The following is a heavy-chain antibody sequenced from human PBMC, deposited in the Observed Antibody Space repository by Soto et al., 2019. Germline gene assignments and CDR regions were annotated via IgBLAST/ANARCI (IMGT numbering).Heavy chain of an antibody. CDR1: GFTFDNYA. V-gene: IGHV3-23*01. CDR3: AKVTWVRAGSPDY. D-gene: IGHD6-19*01. CDR2: ISGSAPTT. J-gene: IGHJ4*02. Sequence: GGSLRLSCAASGFTFDNYAVSWVRQAPGKGLEWVSAISGSAPTTNYADSVRGRFTISRDTSRSTLYLQMNSLRADDTAVYYCAKVTWVRAGSPDYWGQGTLVTVSS.